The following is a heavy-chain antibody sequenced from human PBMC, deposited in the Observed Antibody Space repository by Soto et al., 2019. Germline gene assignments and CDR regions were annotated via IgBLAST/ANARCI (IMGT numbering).Heavy chain of an antibody. CDR2: ILPLFGTT. Sequence: QVQLVQSRSEVKKPGSSVRVSCRASEGTFNSHVVSWVRQAPGQGLQWMGGILPLFGTTNYAHQLEGRVTITADSSTATSFLELSGLTPGDTAVYHCARGGTLYESSQKYYQYGLDVWGQGTTVIVSS. D-gene: IGHD2-15*01. CDR1: EGTFNSHV. J-gene: IGHJ6*02. CDR3: ARGGTLYESSQKYYQYGLDV. V-gene: IGHV1-69*01.